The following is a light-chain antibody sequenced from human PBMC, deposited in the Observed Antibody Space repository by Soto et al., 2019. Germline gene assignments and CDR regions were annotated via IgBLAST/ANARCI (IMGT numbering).Light chain of an antibody. V-gene: IGKV1-39*01. CDR1: QSISTY. J-gene: IGKJ1*01. Sequence: DIQMTQSPSSLSASVGDRVTITCRASQSISTYLNWYQQKPGKAPRLLIFAATRLQRGVPSRFTGSGSGTDFTLTINSLQPEDFASYYCQQSYTTLMWTFGHGTKVDIK. CDR2: AAT. CDR3: QQSYTTLMWT.